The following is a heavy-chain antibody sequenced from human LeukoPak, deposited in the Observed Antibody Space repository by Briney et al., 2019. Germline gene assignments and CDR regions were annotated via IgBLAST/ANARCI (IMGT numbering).Heavy chain of an antibody. CDR2: INAGNGNT. CDR3: ARDPRRYSSGWSWFDP. J-gene: IGHJ5*02. CDR1: GGTFSSYA. Sequence: ASVKVSCKASGGTFSSYAISWVRQAPGQRLEWMGWINAGNGNTKYSQKFQGRVTITRDTSASTAYMELSSLRSEDTAVYYCARDPRRYSSGWSWFDPWGQGTLVTVSS. V-gene: IGHV1-3*01. D-gene: IGHD6-19*01.